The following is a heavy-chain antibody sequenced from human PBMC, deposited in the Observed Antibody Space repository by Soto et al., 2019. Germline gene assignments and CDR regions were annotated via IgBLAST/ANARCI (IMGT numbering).Heavy chain of an antibody. CDR2: IYTGGAT. V-gene: IGHV3-66*01. CDR3: LGHDYGAY. D-gene: IGHD3-16*01. CDR1: GFSVSSNY. J-gene: IGHJ4*02. Sequence: GGSLRLSCAASGFSVSSNYVSWVRQAPGKGLEWVSVIYTGGATYYANAVKGRFTVSRDNSKNTVYLQMNNLRDDDTAVYYCLGHDYGAYWGQGTLVTVSS.